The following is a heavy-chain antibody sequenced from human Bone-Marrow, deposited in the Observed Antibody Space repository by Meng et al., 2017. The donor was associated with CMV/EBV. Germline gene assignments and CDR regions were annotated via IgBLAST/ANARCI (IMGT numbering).Heavy chain of an antibody. CDR1: GGTFSSYA. D-gene: IGHD6-6*01. CDR2: IIPIFGTA. V-gene: IGHV1-69*05. Sequence: SEMVSCQATGGTFSSYAISWVRQAPGQGLEWMGGIIPIFGTANYAQKFQGRVTITTDESTSTAYMELSSLRSEDTAVYYCARDWAARPEGYYYGMDVWGQGTTVTVSS. CDR3: ARDWAARPEGYYYGMDV. J-gene: IGHJ6*02.